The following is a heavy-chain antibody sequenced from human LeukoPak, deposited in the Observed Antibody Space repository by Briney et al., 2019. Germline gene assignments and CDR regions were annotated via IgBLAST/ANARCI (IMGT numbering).Heavy chain of an antibody. Sequence: EGSLRLSCEVSGFTFSIFYMSWIRQAPGKGLEGIAYIGLNGYPLDYAHSVKGRFTISRDNAKNSLYLGMNSLRAEDTAVYYCARKDFSSGSFTYWGQGTLVTVSS. V-gene: IGHV3-11*04. CDR3: ARKDFSSGSFTY. CDR2: IGLNGYPL. CDR1: GFTFSIFY. J-gene: IGHJ4*02. D-gene: IGHD3-22*01.